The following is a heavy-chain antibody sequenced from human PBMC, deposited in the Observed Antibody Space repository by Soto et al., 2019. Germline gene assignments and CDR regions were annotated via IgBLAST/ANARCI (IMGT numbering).Heavy chain of an antibody. V-gene: IGHV1-69*01. J-gene: IGHJ4*02. D-gene: IGHD4-4*01. Sequence: QVQLVQSGAEEKKPGSSVKVSCKASGGTFSSYIISWVRQAPGQGLVWMGGIIPIFQTTNYAQKFQGRVTITADQSTSTAYMELGSLRSEDTAVYYCARIPSHYNENYFDSWGQGTLVTVSS. CDR1: GGTFSSYI. CDR3: ARIPSHYNENYFDS. CDR2: IIPIFQTT.